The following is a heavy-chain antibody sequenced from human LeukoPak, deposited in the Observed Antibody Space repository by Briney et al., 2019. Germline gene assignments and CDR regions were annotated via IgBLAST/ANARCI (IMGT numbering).Heavy chain of an antibody. CDR3: ARSPPLYGDYAQYYFDY. Sequence: SETLSLTCTVSGGSISTYYWSWIRQTPGKGLEWIGHIHYTGSTNYNPSLKSRVTTSVDTSKNQFSLTLSSVTAADTAVYYCARSPPLYGDYAQYYFDYWGQGTLVTVSS. CDR2: IHYTGST. J-gene: IGHJ4*02. D-gene: IGHD4-17*01. CDR1: GGSISTYY. V-gene: IGHV4-59*08.